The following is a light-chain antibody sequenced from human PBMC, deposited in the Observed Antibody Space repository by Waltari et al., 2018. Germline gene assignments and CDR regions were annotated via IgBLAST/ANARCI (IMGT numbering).Light chain of an antibody. J-gene: IGLJ1*01. CDR1: SVNLRSGYG. CDR2: DNT. Sequence: QSVLTQPPSLSCAPGQRVTIPCTGSSVNLRSGYGITWYQQFPGTAPKRLIYDNTNRPSGVPARFSGSKSGTSASLAITGLQAEDEADYYCQSYDSSLRGFYVFGTGTKVTV. V-gene: IGLV1-40*01. CDR3: QSYDSSLRGFYV.